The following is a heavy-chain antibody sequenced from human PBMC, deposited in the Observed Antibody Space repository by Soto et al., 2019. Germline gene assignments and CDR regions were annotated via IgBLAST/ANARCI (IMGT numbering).Heavy chain of an antibody. CDR2: IYYSGST. CDR1: GGSISSYY. J-gene: IGHJ4*02. Sequence: SETLSLTCTVSGGSISSYYWSWIRQPPGKGLEWIGYIYYSGSTNYNPSLKSRVTISVDTSKNQFSLKLSSVTAADTAVYYCARDNGGKDPQLVYDYWGQGTLVTVSS. CDR3: ARDNGGKDPQLVYDY. D-gene: IGHD6-13*01. V-gene: IGHV4-59*01.